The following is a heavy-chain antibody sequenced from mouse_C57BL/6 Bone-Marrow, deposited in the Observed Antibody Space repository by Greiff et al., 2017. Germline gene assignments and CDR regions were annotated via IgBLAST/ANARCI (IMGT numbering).Heavy chain of an antibody. V-gene: IGHV1-82*01. CDR3: ARDYGSSSWFAD. Sequence: VQLQQSGPELVKPGASVKISCKASGYAFSSSWMNWVKQRPGKGLEWIGRIYPGDGDTNYNGKFKGKATLTADKSSSTAYMQLSSLTSEDSAVYFCARDYGSSSWFADWGQGTLVTVSA. D-gene: IGHD1-1*01. CDR1: GYAFSSSW. CDR2: IYPGDGDT. J-gene: IGHJ3*01.